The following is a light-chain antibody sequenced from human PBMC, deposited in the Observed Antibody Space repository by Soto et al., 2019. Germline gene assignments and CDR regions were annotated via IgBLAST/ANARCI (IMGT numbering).Light chain of an antibody. CDR3: TSYTSSSTLDV. V-gene: IGLV2-14*01. CDR1: SSDVGGYNY. CDR2: EVS. J-gene: IGLJ1*01. Sequence: QAASVSGSPGQSITISCTGTSSDVGGYNYVSWYQQHPGKAPKLMIYEVSNRPLGVSNRFSGSKSGNTASLTISGLQAEDEADYYCTSYTSSSTLDVFGTGTKVTVL.